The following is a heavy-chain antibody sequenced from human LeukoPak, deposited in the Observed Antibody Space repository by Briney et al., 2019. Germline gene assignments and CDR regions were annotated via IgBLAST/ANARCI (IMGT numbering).Heavy chain of an antibody. D-gene: IGHD4-17*01. V-gene: IGHV3-9*01. CDR3: AKDSGARYYYGMDV. Sequence: PGGSLRLSCAASGFTFDDYAMHWVRQAPGKGLEWVSGISWNSGSIGYADSVKGRFTISRDNAKTSLYLQMNSLRAEDTALYYCAKDSGARYYYGMDVWGQGTTVTVSS. CDR2: ISWNSGSI. CDR1: GFTFDDYA. J-gene: IGHJ6*02.